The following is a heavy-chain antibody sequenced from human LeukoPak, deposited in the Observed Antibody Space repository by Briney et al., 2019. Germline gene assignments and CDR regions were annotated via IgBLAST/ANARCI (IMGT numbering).Heavy chain of an antibody. CDR1: GFTFSSYW. J-gene: IGHJ6*02. V-gene: IGHV3-7*03. CDR3: ARDGYGDYPVYYGMDV. Sequence: EGSLRLSCAASGFTFSSYWMSWVRQAPGKGLEWVANIKQDGSEKYYVDSVKGRFTISRDNAKNSLYLQMNSLRAEDTAVYYCARDGYGDYPVYYGMDVWGQGTTVTASS. CDR2: IKQDGSEK. D-gene: IGHD4-17*01.